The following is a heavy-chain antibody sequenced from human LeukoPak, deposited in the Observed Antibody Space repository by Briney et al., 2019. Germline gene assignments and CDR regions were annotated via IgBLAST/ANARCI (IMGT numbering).Heavy chain of an antibody. CDR1: GFTFDDYA. J-gene: IGHJ4*02. V-gene: IGHV3-9*01. CDR3: AKAGGGYYDSSGYLDY. D-gene: IGHD3-22*01. Sequence: GGSLRLSCAASGFTFDDYAMHWVRQAPGKDLEWVSGISWNSGSIGYADSVKGRFTISRDNAKNSLYLQMNSLRAEDTALYYCAKAGGGYYDSSGYLDYWGQGTLVTVSS. CDR2: ISWNSGSI.